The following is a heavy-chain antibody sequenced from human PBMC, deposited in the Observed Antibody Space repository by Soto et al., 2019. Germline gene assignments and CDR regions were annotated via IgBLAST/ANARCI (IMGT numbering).Heavy chain of an antibody. V-gene: IGHV4-31*03. CDR3: ARDGAYCSSIGCQNPFDH. CDR1: GGSISGGGYY. J-gene: IGHJ4*02. CDR2: MYYNGNT. D-gene: IGHD2-2*01. Sequence: QVQLQESGLGLVQPSQTLSLSCTVSGGSISGGGYYWNWIRQLPGKGLEWIGYMYYNGNTYYNPSLQSRVTISFGTSHVQFSLRLTSVTAADTAVYFCARDGAYCSSIGCQNPFDHWGQGTLVTVSS.